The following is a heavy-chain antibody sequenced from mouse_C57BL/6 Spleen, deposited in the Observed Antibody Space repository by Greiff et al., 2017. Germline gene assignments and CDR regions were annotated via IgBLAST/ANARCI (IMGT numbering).Heavy chain of an antibody. Sequence: QVQLQQSGAELVKPGASVKLSCKASGYTFTSYWMQWVKQRPGQGLEWIGEFDPSDSYTNYNQKFKGKATLTVDTSSSTAYMQLSSLTSEDSAVYYCARCPGSSYYFDYWGQGTTLTVSS. CDR1: GYTFTSYW. V-gene: IGHV1-50*01. D-gene: IGHD1-1*01. J-gene: IGHJ2*01. CDR3: ARCPGSSYYFDY. CDR2: FDPSDSYT.